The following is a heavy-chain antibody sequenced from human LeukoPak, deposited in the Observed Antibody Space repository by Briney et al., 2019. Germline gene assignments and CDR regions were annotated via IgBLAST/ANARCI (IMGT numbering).Heavy chain of an antibody. CDR3: SRGLCTGGTCYSGFF. CDR2: SRNKAQSYTT. CDR1: GFTFSDHY. V-gene: IGHV3-72*01. D-gene: IGHD2-15*01. J-gene: IGHJ4*02. Sequence: PGGSLRLSCAAPGFTFSDHYMDWVRQAPGKGLEWIGRSRNKAQSYTTEYAASVNGRFTISRDDSKNSLLLQMSSLKTEDTAVYFCSRGLCTGGTCYSGFFWGRGTLVTVSS.